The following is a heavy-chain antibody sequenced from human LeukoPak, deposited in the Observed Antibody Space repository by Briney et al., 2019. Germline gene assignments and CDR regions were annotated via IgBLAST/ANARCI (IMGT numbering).Heavy chain of an antibody. D-gene: IGHD3-16*01. CDR1: GFTFSSYW. Sequence: GGSLRLSCAASGFTFSSYWIHWVRQAPGKGLVWVSRINSDGSSTTYADSVKGRFTISRDNAKNTLYLQMNSLRAEDTAVYYCARVAGSYAAPDYWGQGALVTVSS. CDR3: ARVAGSYAAPDY. V-gene: IGHV3-74*01. J-gene: IGHJ4*02. CDR2: INSDGSST.